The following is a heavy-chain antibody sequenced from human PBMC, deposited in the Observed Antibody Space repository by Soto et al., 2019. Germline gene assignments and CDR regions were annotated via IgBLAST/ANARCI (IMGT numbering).Heavy chain of an antibody. Sequence: QITLKESGPTLVKPTQTLTLTCTFSGFSLSTSGVGVAWIRQPPGKALEWLALIYWDDDKRYSPSLKNRLTVTKDTSKNQVVLIMTNMDPVDTATYYWAHRLDDSSGYSCDYWGQGTLVTVSS. CDR1: GFSLSTSGVG. CDR2: IYWDDDK. CDR3: AHRLDDSSGYSCDY. V-gene: IGHV2-5*02. J-gene: IGHJ4*02. D-gene: IGHD3-22*01.